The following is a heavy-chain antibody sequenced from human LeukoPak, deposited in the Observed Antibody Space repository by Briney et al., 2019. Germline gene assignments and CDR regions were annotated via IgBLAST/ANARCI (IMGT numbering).Heavy chain of an antibody. V-gene: IGHV3-23*01. CDR1: GFTFSSYA. CDR2: ISGRGDTI. CDR3: AKATMATTYFDY. Sequence: GGSLRLSCAASGFTFSSYAMSWVRQAPGKGLEWVSAISGRGDTIFYADSLRGRFTVSRDNSKNTLYLQMNSLRADDTAVYYCAKATMATTYFDYWGQGTLVTVSS. J-gene: IGHJ4*02. D-gene: IGHD5-24*01.